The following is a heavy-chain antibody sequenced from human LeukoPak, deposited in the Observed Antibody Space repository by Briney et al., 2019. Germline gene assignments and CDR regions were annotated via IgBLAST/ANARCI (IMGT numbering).Heavy chain of an antibody. Sequence: GGSLRLSCAASGFTFSDSAMHWVRQASGKGLEWVGRIRSKTNSYATAYAASVKGRFTISRDDSKNTAYLQMNSLKTEDTAVYYCTRLPLDYGDAFDIWGQGTMVTVSS. CDR2: IRSKTNSYAT. J-gene: IGHJ3*02. V-gene: IGHV3-73*01. D-gene: IGHD4-17*01. CDR1: GFTFSDSA. CDR3: TRLPLDYGDAFDI.